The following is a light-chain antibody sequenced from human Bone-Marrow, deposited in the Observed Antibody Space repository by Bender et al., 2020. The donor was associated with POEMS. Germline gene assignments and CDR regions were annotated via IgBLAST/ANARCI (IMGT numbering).Light chain of an antibody. CDR3: CSYARGYSVV. J-gene: IGLJ2*01. Sequence: QSALTQPASVSASPGQSITISCTGGSGGLANYDRVSWYQQHPGKAPKLMIYEASKRPSGVSNRFSGSKSGNTASLTISGLQAEDEADYYCCSYARGYSVVFGGGTKVTVL. CDR1: SGGLANYDR. CDR2: EAS. V-gene: IGLV2-14*02.